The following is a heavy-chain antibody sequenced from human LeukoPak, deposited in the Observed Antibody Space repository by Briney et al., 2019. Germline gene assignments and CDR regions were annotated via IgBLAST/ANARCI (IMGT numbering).Heavy chain of an antibody. CDR3: AKAAINYYYDSSGYYPV. J-gene: IGHJ6*04. CDR2: ISGSGGST. CDR1: GFTFSSYA. Sequence: GGSLRLSCAASGFTFSSYAMSWVRQAPEKGLEWVSAISGSGGSTYYADSVKGRFTISRDNSKNTLYLQMNSLRAEDTAVYYCAKAAINYYYDSSGYYPVWGKGTTVTVSS. D-gene: IGHD3-22*01. V-gene: IGHV3-23*01.